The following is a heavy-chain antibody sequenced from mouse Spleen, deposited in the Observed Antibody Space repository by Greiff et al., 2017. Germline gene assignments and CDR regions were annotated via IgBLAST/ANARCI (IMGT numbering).Heavy chain of an antibody. CDR3: AREGDYHYAMDY. Sequence: EVKLMESGGGLVKPGGSLKLSCAASGFTFSSYAMSWVRQTPAKRLEWVATISDGGSYTYYPDNVKGRFTISRDNAKNNLYLQMSHLKSEDTAMYYCAREGDYHYAMDYWGQGTSVTVSS. CDR2: ISDGGSYT. CDR1: GFTFSSYA. J-gene: IGHJ4*01. D-gene: IGHD2-4*01. V-gene: IGHV5-4*01.